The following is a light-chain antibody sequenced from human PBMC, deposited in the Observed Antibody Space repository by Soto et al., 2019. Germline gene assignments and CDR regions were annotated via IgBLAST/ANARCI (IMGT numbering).Light chain of an antibody. CDR1: SSDVGGYNY. CDR3: SSYRSSNTHV. V-gene: IGLV2-14*01. Sequence: QSVLTQPASVSGPPGQSITISCTGTSSDVGGYNYVSWYQHHPGKAPKLMIYEVSNRPSGVSDRFSGSKSGNTASLTISGLQAEDEADYYCSSYRSSNTHVFGTGTKLTVL. CDR2: EVS. J-gene: IGLJ1*01.